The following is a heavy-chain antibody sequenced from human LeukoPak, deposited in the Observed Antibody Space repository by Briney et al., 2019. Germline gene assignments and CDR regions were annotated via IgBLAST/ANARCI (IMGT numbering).Heavy chain of an antibody. CDR2: INPNSGGT. V-gene: IGHV1-2*02. J-gene: IGHJ3*02. Sequence: ASVKVSCKASGSTFTGHYMHWVRQAPGQGLEWMGWINPNSGGTNYAQKFQGRVTMTRDTSISTAYMELSRLRSDDTAVYYCARQFRIAAAGVSGAFDIWGQGTMVTVSS. D-gene: IGHD6-13*01. CDR1: GSTFTGHY. CDR3: ARQFRIAAAGVSGAFDI.